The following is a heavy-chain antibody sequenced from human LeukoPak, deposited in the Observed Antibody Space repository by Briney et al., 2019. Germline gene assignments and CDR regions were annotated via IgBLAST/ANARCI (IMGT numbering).Heavy chain of an antibody. CDR3: TTHYDFWSAYDY. J-gene: IGHJ4*02. Sequence: PGGSLRLSCAAPGFTFSNAWMSWVRQAPGKGLEWVGRIKSKTDGGTTDYAAPVKGRLPISRDDSKNTLYLQMNSLKTEDTAVYYCTTHYDFWSAYDYWGEGTLVTVSS. V-gene: IGHV3-15*01. CDR1: GFTFSNAW. D-gene: IGHD3-3*01. CDR2: IKSKTDGGTT.